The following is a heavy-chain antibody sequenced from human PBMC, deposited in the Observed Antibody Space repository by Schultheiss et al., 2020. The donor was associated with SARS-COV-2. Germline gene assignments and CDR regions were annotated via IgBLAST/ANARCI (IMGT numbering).Heavy chain of an antibody. CDR2: IYYSGST. D-gene: IGHD4-17*01. CDR1: GGSFSGYY. CDR3: ARGGLYGFYDY. J-gene: IGHJ4*02. Sequence: SETLSLTCAVYGGSFSGYYWSWIRQPPGKGLEWIGYIYYSGSTNYNPSLKSRVTISVDTSKNQFSLKLSSVTAADTAVYYCARGGLYGFYDYWGQGTLVTVSS. V-gene: IGHV4-59*01.